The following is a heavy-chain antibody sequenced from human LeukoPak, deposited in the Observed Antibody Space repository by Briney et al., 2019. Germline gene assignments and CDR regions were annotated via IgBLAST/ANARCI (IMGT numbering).Heavy chain of an antibody. V-gene: IGHV3-23*01. D-gene: IGHD2-2*01. Sequence: GGSLRLSCAASGFTFSSYAMSWVRQAPGKGLEWVSAISGSGGSTYYADSVKGRFTISRDNSKNTLYLQMNSLRAEDTAVYYCAKLVYCSSTSCPDYWGQGTLVTVSS. CDR2: ISGSGGST. CDR3: AKLVYCSSTSCPDY. J-gene: IGHJ4*02. CDR1: GFTFSSYA.